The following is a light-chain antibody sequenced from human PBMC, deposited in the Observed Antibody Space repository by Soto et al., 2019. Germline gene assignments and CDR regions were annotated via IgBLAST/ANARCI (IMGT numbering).Light chain of an antibody. CDR1: NSNIGAGYD. CDR3: QSYDSSLSGWV. CDR2: GNS. J-gene: IGLJ3*02. V-gene: IGLV1-40*01. Sequence: QSVLTQPPSVSGAPGQRVTICCTGYNSNIGAGYDVHWYQQLPGTAPKLLIYGNSNRPSGVPDRFSASKSGTSASLAITGLQAEDEADYYCQSYDSSLSGWVFGGGTKLTVL.